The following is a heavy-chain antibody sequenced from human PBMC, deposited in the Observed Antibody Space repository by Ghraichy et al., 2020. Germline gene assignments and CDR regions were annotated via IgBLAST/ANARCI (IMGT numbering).Heavy chain of an antibody. CDR3: AKELSSGWSNDAFDI. CDR1: GFTFSTYA. Sequence: GGSLRLSCAASGFTFSTYAMSWVRQAPGKGLEWVSSISGSGGSTYYADSVKGRFTISRDNSKNTLYLQMNSLRAEDTAVYYCAKELSSGWSNDAFDIWGQGTMVTVSS. D-gene: IGHD6-19*01. CDR2: ISGSGGST. J-gene: IGHJ3*02. V-gene: IGHV3-23*01.